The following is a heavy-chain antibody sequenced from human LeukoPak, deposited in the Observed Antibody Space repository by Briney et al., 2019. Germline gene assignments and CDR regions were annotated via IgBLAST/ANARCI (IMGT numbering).Heavy chain of an antibody. CDR1: GGSFRGYY. V-gene: IGHV4-34*01. D-gene: IGHD3-10*01. Sequence: SDPLSLICAVCGGSFRGYYWSWVRQPPGKGVEWIGEIHHIGSTNYTPSLKSRVTIAVDTSKRQLSLKLISVTAADTAVYYCAGGFDISMVRGVNFIDWGQGTLVTVSS. J-gene: IGHJ4*02. CDR2: IHHIGST. CDR3: AGGFDISMVRGVNFID.